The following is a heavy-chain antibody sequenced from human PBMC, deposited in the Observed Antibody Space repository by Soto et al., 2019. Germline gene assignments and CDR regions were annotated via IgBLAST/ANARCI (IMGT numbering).Heavy chain of an antibody. V-gene: IGHV3-23*01. J-gene: IGHJ4*02. CDR3: AKTPLRVGPIDY. D-gene: IGHD2-15*01. CDR2: ISGRGDNT. Sequence: GGSLHLSCASAGFLFSNYFVSWVRPPPGKGLEWVSGISGRGDNTYYADSVKGRFTVSRDNSKNTLYLQMDSLRAEDTAVYYCAKTPLRVGPIDYWGQGTLVNLSS. CDR1: GFLFSNYF.